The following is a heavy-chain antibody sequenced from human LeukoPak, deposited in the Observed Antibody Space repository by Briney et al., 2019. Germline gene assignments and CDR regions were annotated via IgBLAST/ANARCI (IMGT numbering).Heavy chain of an antibody. J-gene: IGHJ5*02. D-gene: IGHD3-10*01. V-gene: IGHV1-18*01. CDR2: ISAYNGNT. CDR3: ARDRGRAPFDP. CDR1: GYTFSPNG. Sequence: GASVEVSCKASGYTFSPNGIRWGRQAPGQGVEWMGWISAYNGNTTYAQKLQGRVTMTTDTSTSTAYMELRSLRSDDTAVYYCARDRGRAPFDPWGQGTLVTVSS.